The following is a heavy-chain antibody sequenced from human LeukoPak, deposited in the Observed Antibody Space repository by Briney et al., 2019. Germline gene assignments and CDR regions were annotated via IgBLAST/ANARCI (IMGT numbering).Heavy chain of an antibody. CDR2: ISSSGSTI. J-gene: IGHJ6*02. CDR3: ARDIDYGDYLGGFIHYYYYGMDV. Sequence: GGSLRLSCAASGFTFSDHYMSWIRQAPGKGLEWVSYISSSGSTIYYADSVKGRFTISRDNAKNSLYLQMNSLRAEDTAVYYCARDIDYGDYLGGFIHYYYYGMDVWGQGTTVTVSS. CDR1: GFTFSDHY. V-gene: IGHV3-11*01. D-gene: IGHD4-17*01.